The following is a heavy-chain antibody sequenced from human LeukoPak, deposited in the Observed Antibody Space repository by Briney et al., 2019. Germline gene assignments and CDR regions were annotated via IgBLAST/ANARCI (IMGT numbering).Heavy chain of an antibody. J-gene: IGHJ6*02. Sequence: GGSLRLSCAASGFTFSSYWMSWVRQAPGKGLEWVANIKQDGSEKYYVDSVKGRFTISRDNAKNSLHLQMNSLRAEDTAVYYCARDTTVVVPAAVRYYYGMDVWGQGTTVTVSS. CDR3: ARDTTVVVPAAVRYYYGMDV. D-gene: IGHD2-2*01. CDR1: GFTFSSYW. CDR2: IKQDGSEK. V-gene: IGHV3-7*01.